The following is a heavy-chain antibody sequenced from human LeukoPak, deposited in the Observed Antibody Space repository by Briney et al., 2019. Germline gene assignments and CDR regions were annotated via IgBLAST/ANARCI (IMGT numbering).Heavy chain of an antibody. J-gene: IGHJ6*03. V-gene: IGHV3-74*01. CDR2: LNSDASST. CDR3: VRGPYLYGDDYYYYYMDV. D-gene: IGHD4-17*01. CDR1: GFLFSNYW. Sequence: GGSVSLSCAASGFLFSNYWMHWVRQAPGKGLVWVSRLNSDASSTSDADSVKGRFAISRDNAKNTLYLQLNSLRAGDTAVYYCVRGPYLYGDDYYYYYMDVWGKGTTVTVSS.